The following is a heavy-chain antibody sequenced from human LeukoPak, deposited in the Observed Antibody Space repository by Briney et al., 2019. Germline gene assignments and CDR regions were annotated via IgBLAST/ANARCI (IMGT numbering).Heavy chain of an antibody. CDR2: IYPGDSDT. Sequence: GESLKISCKGSGYSFTSYWIGWVRQMPGKGLEWMGIIYPGDSDTRYSPSFQGQVTISVDKSISTAYLQWSSLKASDTAMYYCARHRTYCSSTSCSSSGGWFDPWGQGTLVTVSS. CDR1: GYSFTSYW. CDR3: ARHRTYCSSTSCSSSGGWFDP. D-gene: IGHD2-2*01. J-gene: IGHJ5*02. V-gene: IGHV5-51*01.